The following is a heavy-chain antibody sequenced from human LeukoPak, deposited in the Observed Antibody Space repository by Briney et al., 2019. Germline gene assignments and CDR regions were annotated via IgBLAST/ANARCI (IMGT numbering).Heavy chain of an antibody. Sequence: GGCLRLSCAAAGFTFSSYAMSWVRQAPGKGLEWVSGIRGSGGSTYYADSVKGRFTISRDNSKNTLYLQMNRQRAEDTAVYYCAKESGYCSGGSCYSEYYFDYWGQGTLVTVSS. J-gene: IGHJ4*02. D-gene: IGHD2-15*01. V-gene: IGHV3-23*01. CDR2: IRGSGGST. CDR3: AKESGYCSGGSCYSEYYFDY. CDR1: GFTFSSYA.